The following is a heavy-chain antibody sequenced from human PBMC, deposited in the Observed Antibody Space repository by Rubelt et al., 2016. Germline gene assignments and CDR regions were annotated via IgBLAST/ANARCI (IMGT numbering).Heavy chain of an antibody. V-gene: IGHV3-30*09. Sequence: QVQLVESGGGVVQPGRALRLSCADSGFTFSSYAMHWVRQAPGKGLEWGAVISYGGSNKYYADSVEGRVAISRDNSKNTLYLQMNSLRAEDTAVYYCGRVGYSSGWIRNWGQGTLVTVSS. J-gene: IGHJ4*02. D-gene: IGHD6-19*01. CDR3: GRVGYSSGWIRN. CDR2: ISYGGSNK. CDR1: GFTFSSYA.